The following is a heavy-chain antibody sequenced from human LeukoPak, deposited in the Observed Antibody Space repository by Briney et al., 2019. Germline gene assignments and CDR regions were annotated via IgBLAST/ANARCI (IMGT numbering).Heavy chain of an antibody. D-gene: IGHD2-8*01. V-gene: IGHV3-11*01. Sequence: GGSLRLSCAASGFTFSDYYISWIRQAPGKGLEWVSYISGGGSTIYHADSVKGRFTISRDNGKKSLYLQMNSLRAEDTAVYYCARVRYAGYYMDVWGKGTTVTVSS. CDR1: GFTFSDYY. CDR3: ARVRYAGYYMDV. CDR2: ISGGGSTI. J-gene: IGHJ6*03.